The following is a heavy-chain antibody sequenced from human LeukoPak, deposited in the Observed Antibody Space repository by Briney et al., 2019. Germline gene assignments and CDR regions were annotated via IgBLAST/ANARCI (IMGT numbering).Heavy chain of an antibody. CDR2: INHSGST. J-gene: IGHJ4*02. D-gene: IGHD1-1*01. Sequence: ASETLSLTCAVYGGSFSGYYWSWIRQPPGKGLEWIGEINHSGSTNYNPSLKSRVTISVDTSKNQFSLKLSSVTAADTAVYYCARETELDYWGQGTLVTVSS. CDR3: ARETELDY. V-gene: IGHV4-34*01. CDR1: GGSFSGYY.